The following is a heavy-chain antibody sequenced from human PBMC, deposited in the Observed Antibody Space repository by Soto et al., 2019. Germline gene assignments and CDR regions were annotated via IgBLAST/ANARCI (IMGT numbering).Heavy chain of an antibody. D-gene: IGHD5-12*01. J-gene: IGHJ4*02. V-gene: IGHV3-23*01. CDR2: LSGGGNSP. CDR3: AKVGYSNIIDCFDKSDS. CDR1: GFTFSNSA. Sequence: EVQLLESGGGLVQPGGSLRLSCSASGFTFSNSAMSWVRQAPGKGLEWVSSLSGGGNSPKYTDSVKGRFTVSRDNSENPLYQQMNSLRVGDTAIYLCAKVGYSNIIDCFDKSDSWGRGTLVTVSS.